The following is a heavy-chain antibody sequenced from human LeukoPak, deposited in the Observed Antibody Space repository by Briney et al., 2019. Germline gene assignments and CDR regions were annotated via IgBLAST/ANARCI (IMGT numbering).Heavy chain of an antibody. J-gene: IGHJ5*02. V-gene: IGHV3-7*01. CDR3: ARDSGSGGP. CDR1: GFTFSNYW. Sequence: GGSLRLSCAASGFTFSNYWMSWVRQAPGKGLEWVAHIKPDGSEKNYVDSVKGRFSLFRDDAKNSVFLQMNSLRVEDTAVYYCARDSGSGGPWGQGTPVTVSS. D-gene: IGHD6-19*01. CDR2: IKPDGSEK.